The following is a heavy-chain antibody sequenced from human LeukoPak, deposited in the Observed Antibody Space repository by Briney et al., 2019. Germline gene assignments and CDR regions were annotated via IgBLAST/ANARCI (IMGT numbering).Heavy chain of an antibody. Sequence: SEPLSLTCTVSGGSISSSSYYWGWIRQPPGKGLEWIGSIYYSGSTYYNPSLKSRVTISVDTSKNQFSLKLSSVTAADTAVYYCARQNAQYSSGWYDYWGQGTLVTVSS. CDR1: GGSISSSSYY. V-gene: IGHV4-39*01. J-gene: IGHJ4*02. CDR3: ARQNAQYSSGWYDY. CDR2: IYYSGST. D-gene: IGHD6-19*01.